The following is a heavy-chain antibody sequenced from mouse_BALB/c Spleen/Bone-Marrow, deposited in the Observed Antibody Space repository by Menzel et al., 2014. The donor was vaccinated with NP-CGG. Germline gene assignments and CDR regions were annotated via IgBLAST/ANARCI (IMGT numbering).Heavy chain of an antibody. V-gene: IGHV3-1*02. J-gene: IGHJ3*01. CDR1: AYSITSGYG. Sequence: VQLQQPGPVLVKPSQSLSLTCTVTAYSITSGYGWHWIRQFPGNKLEWMGYIHYSGTTHYNPSLKSRISITRDTSKNQFFLQLNYVTTEDTATYNCAREARTTARSAYWGQGTLVTVSA. CDR3: AREARTTARSAY. CDR2: IHYSGTT. D-gene: IGHD1-2*01.